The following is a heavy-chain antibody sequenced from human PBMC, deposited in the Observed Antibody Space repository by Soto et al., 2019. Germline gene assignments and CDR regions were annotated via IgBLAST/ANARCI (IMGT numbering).Heavy chain of an antibody. J-gene: IGHJ4*02. D-gene: IGHD4-17*01. CDR1: GGSFSGYY. CDR2: INHSGST. Sequence: PSETLSLTCAVYGGSFSGYYWSWIRQPSGKGLEWIGEINHSGSTNYNPSLKSRVTISVDTSKNQFSLKLSSVTAADTAVYYCARGDYGGNSYYFDYWGQGTLVTVSS. V-gene: IGHV4-34*01. CDR3: ARGDYGGNSYYFDY.